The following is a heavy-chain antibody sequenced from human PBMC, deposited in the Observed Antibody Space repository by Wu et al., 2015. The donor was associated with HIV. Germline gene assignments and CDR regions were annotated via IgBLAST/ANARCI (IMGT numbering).Heavy chain of an antibody. V-gene: IGHV4-38-2*02. CDR3: ARDLISGVGRRVLRFLDQDLDY. J-gene: IGHJ4*02. CDR1: GYSISSGYY. Sequence: QVQLQESGPGLVKPSETLSLTCTVSGYSISSGYYWGWIRQPPGKGLEWIGSIYHSGSTYYNPSLKSRVTISVDTSKNQFSLKLSSVTAADTAVYYCARDLISGVGRRVLRFLDQDLDYWGQGTLVTVSS. CDR2: IYHSGST. D-gene: IGHD3-3*01.